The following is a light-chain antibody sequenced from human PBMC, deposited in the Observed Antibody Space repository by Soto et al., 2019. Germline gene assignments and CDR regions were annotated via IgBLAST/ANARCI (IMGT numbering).Light chain of an antibody. J-gene: IGKJ5*01. Sequence: DIHLTQSPSALSSSVGDRVTVTLLASQSISSWLAWYQQKPGKAPKLLIYAASSLQSGVPSRFSGSGSGTDFTLTISSLQPEDFATYYCQQSYSTPITFGQGTRLEI. CDR1: QSISSW. V-gene: IGKV1-39*01. CDR3: QQSYSTPIT. CDR2: AAS.